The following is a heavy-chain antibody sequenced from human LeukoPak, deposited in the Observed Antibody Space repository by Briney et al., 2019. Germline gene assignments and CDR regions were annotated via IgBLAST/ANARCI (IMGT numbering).Heavy chain of an antibody. D-gene: IGHD3-10*01. CDR3: AAEGWFGDLFKDY. Sequence: SETLSLTCTVSGGSISNKYWSWIRQPPGKGLEWIGYIYYSGSTNYNPSLKSRVTILVDTSKNQFSLKLSSVTAADTAVYYCAAEGWFGDLFKDYWGQGTLVTVSS. J-gene: IGHJ4*02. V-gene: IGHV4-59*01. CDR2: IYYSGST. CDR1: GGSISNKY.